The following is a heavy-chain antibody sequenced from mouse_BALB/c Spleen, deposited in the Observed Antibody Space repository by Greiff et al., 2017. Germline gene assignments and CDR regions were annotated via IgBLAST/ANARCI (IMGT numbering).Heavy chain of an antibody. CDR1: GFSLTSYD. CDR3: VRSYYGSSHWYFDV. Sequence: LVESGPGLVAPSQSLSITCTVSGFSLTSYDISWIRQPPGKGLEWLGVIWTGGGTNYNSAFMSRLSISKDNSKSQVFLKMNSLQTDDTAIYYCVRSYYGSSHWYFDVWGAGTTVTVSS. CDR2: IWTGGGT. V-gene: IGHV2-9-2*01. D-gene: IGHD1-1*01. J-gene: IGHJ1*01.